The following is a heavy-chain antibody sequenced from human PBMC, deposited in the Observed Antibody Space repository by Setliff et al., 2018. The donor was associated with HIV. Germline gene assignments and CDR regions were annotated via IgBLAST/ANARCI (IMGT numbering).Heavy chain of an antibody. J-gene: IGHJ4*02. CDR1: GYTFTSYY. CDR3: ARDGFRAGYSSGWSDY. D-gene: IGHD6-19*01. Sequence: ASVKVSCKASGYTFTSYYIHWVRQAPGQGLEWMGRIIPNSGGTNFARNFQGRVTMTRDTSISTAYMELSRLRSDDTAVYYCARDGFRAGYSSGWSDYWGQGTLVTVSS. V-gene: IGHV1-2*06. CDR2: IIPNSGGT.